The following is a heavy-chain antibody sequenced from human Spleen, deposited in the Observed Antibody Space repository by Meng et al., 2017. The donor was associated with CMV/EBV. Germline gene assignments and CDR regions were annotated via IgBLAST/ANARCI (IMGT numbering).Heavy chain of an antibody. J-gene: IGHJ4*02. Sequence: GESLKISCAASGFTFSDYYMSWIRQAPGKGLEWVSYISSSGSTIYYADSVKGRFTISRDNSKNTLYLQMNSLRAEDTAVYYCAASGSGSYSFDYWGQGTLVTVSS. V-gene: IGHV3-11*01. CDR2: ISSSGSTI. CDR1: GFTFSDYY. CDR3: AASGSGSYSFDY. D-gene: IGHD3-10*01.